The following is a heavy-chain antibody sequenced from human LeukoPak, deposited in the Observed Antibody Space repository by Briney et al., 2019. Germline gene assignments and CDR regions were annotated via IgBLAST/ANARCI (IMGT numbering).Heavy chain of an antibody. D-gene: IGHD2-15*01. CDR1: GGSISSYY. Sequence: SETLSLTCTVSGGSISSYYWSWIRQPPGKGLEWIGYIYYSGSTNYNPSLKSRDTISVDTSKNQFSLKLSSVTAADTAVYYCAREGEDCSGGSCYTSEYFQHWGQGTLVTVSS. CDR2: IYYSGST. J-gene: IGHJ1*01. V-gene: IGHV4-59*01. CDR3: AREGEDCSGGSCYTSEYFQH.